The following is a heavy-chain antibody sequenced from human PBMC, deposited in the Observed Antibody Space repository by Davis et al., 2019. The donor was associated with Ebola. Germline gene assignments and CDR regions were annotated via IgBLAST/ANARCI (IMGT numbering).Heavy chain of an antibody. J-gene: IGHJ3*02. D-gene: IGHD6-13*01. Sequence: GESLKISCAASGFTFSSYGMHWVRQAPGKGLEWVAVISYDGSNKYYADSVKGRFTISRDNSKNTLYLQMNSLRSEDTAVYYCATEGAQAAAAGTGDAFDMWGQGTMVTVSS. V-gene: IGHV3-30*03. CDR1: GFTFSSYG. CDR2: ISYDGSNK. CDR3: ATEGAQAAAAGTGDAFDM.